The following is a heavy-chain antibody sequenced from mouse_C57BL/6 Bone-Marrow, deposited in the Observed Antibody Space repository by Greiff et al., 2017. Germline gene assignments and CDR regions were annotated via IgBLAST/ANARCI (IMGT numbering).Heavy chain of an antibody. D-gene: IGHD1-1*01. Sequence: QVQLQQSGAELMKPGASVKLSCKATGYTFTGYWIEWVKQRPGHGLEWIGEILPGSGSTNYNEKFKGKATFTADTSSNTAYMQLSSLTTEDSAIYYWASEPDYYGSSLGYFDVWGTGTTVTVSS. V-gene: IGHV1-9*01. CDR3: ASEPDYYGSSLGYFDV. CDR1: GYTFTGYW. CDR2: ILPGSGST. J-gene: IGHJ1*03.